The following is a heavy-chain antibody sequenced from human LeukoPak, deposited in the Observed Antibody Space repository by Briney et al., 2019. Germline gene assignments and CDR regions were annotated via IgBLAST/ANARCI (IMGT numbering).Heavy chain of an antibody. Sequence: SETLSLTCTVSGGSISSYYWSWIRQPAGKGLEWIGRIYTSGSTNYNPSLKSRVTMSVDTSKNQFSLKLSSATAADTAVYYCAREINGSGKTRWFDPWGQGTLVTVSS. CDR2: IYTSGST. CDR3: AREINGSGKTRWFDP. CDR1: GGSISSYY. V-gene: IGHV4-4*07. D-gene: IGHD3-10*01. J-gene: IGHJ5*02.